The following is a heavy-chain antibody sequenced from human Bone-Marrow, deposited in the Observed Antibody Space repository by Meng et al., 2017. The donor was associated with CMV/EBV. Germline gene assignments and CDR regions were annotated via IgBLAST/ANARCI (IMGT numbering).Heavy chain of an antibody. CDR2: IYYSGST. J-gene: IGHJ4*02. CDR1: GGSISSSSYY. V-gene: IGHV4-39*01. CDR3: ASITGYSSSWYGGFDY. D-gene: IGHD6-13*01. Sequence: SETLSLTCNVSGGSISSSSYYWGWIRQPPGKGLEWIGSIYYSGSTYYNPSLKSRVTISVDTSKNQSSLKLSSVTAADTAVYYFASITGYSSSWYGGFDYWGQGTLVTVS.